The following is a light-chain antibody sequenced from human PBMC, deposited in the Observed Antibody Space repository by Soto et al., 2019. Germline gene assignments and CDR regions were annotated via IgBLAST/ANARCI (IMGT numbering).Light chain of an antibody. CDR1: QDISNY. CDR2: DAS. CDR3: KQYDNLQRT. Sequence: DIQMTQSPSSLSASVGDRVTITCQASQDISNYLNWYQQKPGKAPKLLIYDASNLETGVPSRFSGSGSGKDFTFTISSLQPEDIATYYCKQYDNLQRTFGGGTKVDIX. J-gene: IGKJ4*02. V-gene: IGKV1-33*01.